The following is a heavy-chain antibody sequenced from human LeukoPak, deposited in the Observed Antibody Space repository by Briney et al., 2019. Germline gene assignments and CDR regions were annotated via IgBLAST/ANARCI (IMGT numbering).Heavy chain of an antibody. V-gene: IGHV4-34*01. CDR1: GGSFSGYY. CDR2: INHSGST. Sequence: SETLSLTCAVYGGSFSGYYWSWIRQPPGKGLEWIGEINHSGSTSCNPSLKSRVTISVDTSKNQFSLKLSSVTAADTAVYYCARDGKTSHYYDSSGRLDAFDIWGQGTMVTVSS. J-gene: IGHJ3*02. CDR3: ARDGKTSHYYDSSGRLDAFDI. D-gene: IGHD3-22*01.